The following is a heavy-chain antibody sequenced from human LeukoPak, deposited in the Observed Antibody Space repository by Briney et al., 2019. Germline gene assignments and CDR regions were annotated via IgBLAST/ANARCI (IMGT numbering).Heavy chain of an antibody. D-gene: IGHD3-9*01. CDR2: ISAYNGNT. V-gene: IGHV1-18*04. CDR1: GYTFTSYG. CDR3: ARVKGERYFDWLLRDY. Sequence: ASVTVSCKAYGYTFTSYGISWVRQAPGQGLEWMGWISAYNGNTNYAQKLQGRVTMTTDTSTSTAYMELRSLRSDDTAVYYCARVKGERYFDWLLRDYWGQGTLVTVSS. J-gene: IGHJ4*02.